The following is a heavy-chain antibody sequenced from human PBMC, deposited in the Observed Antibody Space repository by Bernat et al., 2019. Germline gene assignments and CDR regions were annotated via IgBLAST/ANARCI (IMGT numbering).Heavy chain of an antibody. Sequence: EVQLLDSGGGLEQPGGSLRLSCTASGFTFNSYTMSWVRQAPGKGLEWVSSISSSSSYIYYADSVKGRFTISRDNAKNSLYLQMNSLRAEDTAVYYCARVSFDIVVVPAARPYYYYGMDVWGQGTTVTVSS. CDR1: GFTFNSYT. CDR2: ISSSSSYI. V-gene: IGHV3-21*01. J-gene: IGHJ6*02. CDR3: ARVSFDIVVVPAARPYYYYGMDV. D-gene: IGHD2-2*01.